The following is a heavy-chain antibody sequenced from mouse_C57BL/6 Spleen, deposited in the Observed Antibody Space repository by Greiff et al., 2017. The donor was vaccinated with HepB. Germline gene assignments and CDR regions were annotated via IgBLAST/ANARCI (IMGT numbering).Heavy chain of an antibody. CDR1: GYTFTSYW. J-gene: IGHJ1*03. Sequence: VQLQQSGAELVKPGASVKMSCKASGYTFTSYWITWVKQRPGQGLEWIGDIYPGSGSTNYNEKFKSKATLTVDTSSSTAYMQLSSLTSEDSAVYYCAREKDYGSSYWYFDVWGTGTTVTVSS. CDR3: AREKDYGSSYWYFDV. CDR2: IYPGSGST. D-gene: IGHD1-1*01. V-gene: IGHV1-55*01.